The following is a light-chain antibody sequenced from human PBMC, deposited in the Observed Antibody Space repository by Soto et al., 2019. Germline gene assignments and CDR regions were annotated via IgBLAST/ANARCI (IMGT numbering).Light chain of an antibody. J-gene: IGLJ1*01. Sequence: QSALTQPDSVSGSPGQSITISCTGTSSDVGRYNYVSWYQQHPGKAPKLMIYEVTNRPSGVSNRFSGSKSGNTASLTITGLQADDEADYYCSTVGGTGVFGTGTKLTVL. CDR1: SSDVGRYNY. CDR2: EVT. CDR3: STVGGTGV. V-gene: IGLV2-14*01.